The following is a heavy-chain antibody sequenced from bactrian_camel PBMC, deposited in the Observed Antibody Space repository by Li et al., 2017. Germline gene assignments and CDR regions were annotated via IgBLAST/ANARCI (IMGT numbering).Heavy chain of an antibody. J-gene: IGHJ4*01. V-gene: IGHV3S55*01. CDR1: GHGRGSNC. D-gene: IGHD4*01. CDR2: IRRSGGET. Sequence: HVQLVESGGGSVQTGGSLRLSCVVSGHGRGSNCVGWYRLPPGRAPAEREGIAAIRRSGGETWYAGSVKGRFTISQDSARNTVYLQMNSLKTEDTAVYRCQPYGRSYVDYNCRAGLGQGTQVTVS.